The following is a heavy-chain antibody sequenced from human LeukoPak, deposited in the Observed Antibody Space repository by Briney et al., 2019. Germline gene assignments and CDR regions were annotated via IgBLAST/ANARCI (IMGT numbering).Heavy chain of an antibody. CDR1: GFTFSSYS. D-gene: IGHD2-2*02. V-gene: IGHV3-21*01. CDR2: ISKSSSYI. CDR3: ARDTEHLYFVFDY. J-gene: IGHJ4*02. Sequence: PGGSLRLSCAASGFTFSSYSMNWVRQAPGKGLEWVSCISKSSSYIDYAGSVKGRFTISRDNAKNSLYLQMNSLRDEDTAVYYCARDTEHLYFVFDYWGQGTLVTVSS.